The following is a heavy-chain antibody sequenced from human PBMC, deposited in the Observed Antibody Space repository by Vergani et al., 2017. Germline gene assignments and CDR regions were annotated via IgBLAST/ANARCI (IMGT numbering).Heavy chain of an antibody. CDR2: IKANIDGGTT. V-gene: IGHV3-15*01. CDR1: GITFTNAW. D-gene: IGHD2-15*01. CDR3: TRSECSGTTCYGHYFDL. Sequence: EVQLVESGGGLVKPGGSLRLSCAASGITFTNAWMSWVRQAPGKGLEWVGRIKANIDGGTTDYAAPVKGRFTISRDDSRNALYVQMNSLKTEDTGVYYCTRSECSGTTCYGHYFDLWGHGILVTVSS. J-gene: IGHJ4*01.